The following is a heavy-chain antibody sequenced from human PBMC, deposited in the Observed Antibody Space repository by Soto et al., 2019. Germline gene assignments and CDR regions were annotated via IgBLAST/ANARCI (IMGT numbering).Heavy chain of an antibody. CDR1: GYTFTSYG. V-gene: IGHV1-18*01. J-gene: IGHJ5*02. D-gene: IGHD3-10*01. CDR3: AREWGSGSYYSPSFNWFDP. CDR2: ISAYNGNT. Sequence: KKRGASVKVSCKASGYTFTSYGISWVRQAPGQGLEWMGWISAYNGNTNYAQKLQGRVTMTTDTSTSTAYMELRSLRSDDTAVYYCAREWGSGSYYSPSFNWFDPWGQGTLVTVSS.